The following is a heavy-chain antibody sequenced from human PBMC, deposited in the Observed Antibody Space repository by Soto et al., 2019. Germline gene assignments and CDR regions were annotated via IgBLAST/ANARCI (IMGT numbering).Heavy chain of an antibody. CDR2: IIDSGGST. D-gene: IGHD2-15*01. CDR1: GFTFSSCA. J-gene: IGHJ4*02. V-gene: IGHV3-23*01. CDR3: AKDDAPTTPSTFDS. Sequence: GGSLRLSCAASGFTFSSCAMGWVRQAPGKGLEWVSDIIDSGGSTYYADAVKGRFTISRDNSGNTLSLQMNSLRAEDTAVYYCAKDDAPTTPSTFDSWGQGALVTVSS.